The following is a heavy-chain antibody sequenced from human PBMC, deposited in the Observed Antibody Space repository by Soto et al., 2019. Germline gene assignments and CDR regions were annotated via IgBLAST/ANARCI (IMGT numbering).Heavy chain of an antibody. CDR2: ISSSSSYI. V-gene: IGHV3-21*01. Sequence: GGSLRLSCAASGFTFSSYSMNWVRQAPGKGLEWVSSISSSSSYIYYADSVKGRFTISRDNSKNTLYLQMNSLRAEDTAVYYCAKDGFYCSGGSCYRVDYYYYGMDVWGQGTTVTVSS. J-gene: IGHJ6*02. CDR3: AKDGFYCSGGSCYRVDYYYYGMDV. D-gene: IGHD2-15*01. CDR1: GFTFSSYS.